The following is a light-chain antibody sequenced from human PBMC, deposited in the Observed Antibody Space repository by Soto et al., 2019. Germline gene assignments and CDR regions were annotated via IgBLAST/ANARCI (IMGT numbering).Light chain of an antibody. V-gene: IGKV1-39*01. J-gene: IGKJ1*01. CDR3: QQSYSSPRT. CDR1: QSISNY. CDR2: AAS. Sequence: DIQMTQSPSSVSASVGDRATIAGRASQSISNYLNWYQQKKGQAPKFLIYAASSLQSGVPSRFSGRGSGTDFTLPITSLQTEDFETYSCQQSYSSPRTFGQGTKVDIK.